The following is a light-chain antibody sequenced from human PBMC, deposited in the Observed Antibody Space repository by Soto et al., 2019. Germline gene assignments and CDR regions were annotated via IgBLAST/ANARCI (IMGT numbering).Light chain of an antibody. J-gene: IGKJ2*01. Sequence: DIQMTQSPSSLSASVGDRVTITCRASQSISSYLNWYQQKPGKAPKLLIYAASSLQSGVPSRFSGRGSVTDVTLTIGSLEPEDFATYYCQQSDSTPNTFGQGTKLEIK. V-gene: IGKV1-39*01. CDR2: AAS. CDR1: QSISSY. CDR3: QQSDSTPNT.